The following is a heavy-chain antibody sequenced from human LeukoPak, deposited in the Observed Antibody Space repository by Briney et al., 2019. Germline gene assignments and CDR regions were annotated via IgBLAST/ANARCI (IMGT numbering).Heavy chain of an antibody. CDR2: INHSGST. CDR1: GGSFSGYY. J-gene: IGHJ4*02. Sequence: SETLSLTCAVYGGSFSGYYWSWIRQPPGKGLEWIGEINHSGSTNYNPSLKSRVTISVDTSKNQFSLKLSSVTAADTAVYYCARGRTIFGVVTPTGYFDYWGQGTLVTASS. D-gene: IGHD3-3*01. V-gene: IGHV4-34*01. CDR3: ARGRTIFGVVTPTGYFDY.